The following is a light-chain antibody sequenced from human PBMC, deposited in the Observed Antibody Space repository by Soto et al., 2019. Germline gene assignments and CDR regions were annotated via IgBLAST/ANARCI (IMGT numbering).Light chain of an antibody. Sequence: DIQLTQSPSFLSASVGDRVTLTCRASQGISSYLAWYQQKPGKAPNLLISAASTLQSGVPSRFSGSGSGTDFTLTISSLQPEDFATYYCQQLNTHPYTFGQGTELEIK. CDR3: QQLNTHPYT. CDR2: AAS. CDR1: QGISSY. V-gene: IGKV1-9*01. J-gene: IGKJ2*01.